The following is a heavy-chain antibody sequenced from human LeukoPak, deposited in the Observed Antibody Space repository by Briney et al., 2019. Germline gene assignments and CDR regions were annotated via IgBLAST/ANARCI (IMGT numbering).Heavy chain of an antibody. J-gene: IGHJ4*02. CDR1: GGSVSGYY. CDR3: ARHKDSGDYPLDY. CDR2: IYYSGNT. V-gene: IGHV4-59*02. Sequence: SETLSLTCTVSGGSVSGYYWSWIRQPPGKGLEWIGYIYYSGNTNYNPSLKSRLIMSLDTSKNHFSLKLNPVTAADTAVYYCARHKDSGDYPLDYWGQGILVSVSS. D-gene: IGHD4-17*01.